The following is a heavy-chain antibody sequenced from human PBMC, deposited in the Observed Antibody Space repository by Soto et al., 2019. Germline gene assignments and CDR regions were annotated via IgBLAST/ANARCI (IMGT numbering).Heavy chain of an antibody. CDR3: VRGLGSGGYTSGGWFDP. D-gene: IGHD6-19*01. CDR1: GESFSCYY. V-gene: IGHV4-34*01. Sequence: SETLSLTCAVYGESFSCYYWTWIRQPPGKGLEWIGEINHSGSTKYNPSLKSRVSILADTSKNQFSVKLTSVTAADTAVYYCVRGLGSGGYTSGGWFDPWGQGTLVTVSS. J-gene: IGHJ5*02. CDR2: INHSGST.